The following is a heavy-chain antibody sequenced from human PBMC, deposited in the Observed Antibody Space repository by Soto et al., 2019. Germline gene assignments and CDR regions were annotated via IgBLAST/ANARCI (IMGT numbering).Heavy chain of an antibody. Sequence: QVQLVESGGGVVQPGRSLRLSCAASGFTFSSYAMHWVRQAPGKGLDWVAVISYDGSNKYYADSVKGRFTISRDNSKNTLYLQMNSLRAEDTAVYYCARANWGTRPYDYWGQGTLVTVSS. D-gene: IGHD7-27*01. V-gene: IGHV3-30-3*01. J-gene: IGHJ4*02. CDR1: GFTFSSYA. CDR2: ISYDGSNK. CDR3: ARANWGTRPYDY.